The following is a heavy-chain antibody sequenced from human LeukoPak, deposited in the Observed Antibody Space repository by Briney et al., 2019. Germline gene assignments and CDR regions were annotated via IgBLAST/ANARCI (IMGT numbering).Heavy chain of an antibody. CDR3: AKGPYYYDSSANHYGAFDI. V-gene: IGHV3-23*01. CDR2: ISGSGGST. J-gene: IGHJ3*02. CDR1: GFTFSSYA. D-gene: IGHD3-22*01. Sequence: GGSLRLSCAASGFTFSSYAMSWVRQAPGKGLEWVSTISGSGGSTYHADSVKGRFTISRDNSKNTLYLQMNSLRAEDTAVYYCAKGPYYYDSSANHYGAFDIWGQGTMVTVSS.